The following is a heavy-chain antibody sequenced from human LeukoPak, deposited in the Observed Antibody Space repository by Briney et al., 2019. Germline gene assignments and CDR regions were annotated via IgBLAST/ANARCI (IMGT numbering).Heavy chain of an antibody. Sequence: GGSLRLSCAAPGFIFAIHWVRQAPGKGLEWVSLISGDGGSTFYADSVRGRFTISRDNTRKSLSLQMSSLRSEDTALYYCARQSETSGWYDYWGQGTLVTVSS. CDR2: ISGDGGST. V-gene: IGHV3-43*02. CDR1: GFIFA. CDR3: ARQSETSGWYDY. J-gene: IGHJ4*02. D-gene: IGHD6-19*01.